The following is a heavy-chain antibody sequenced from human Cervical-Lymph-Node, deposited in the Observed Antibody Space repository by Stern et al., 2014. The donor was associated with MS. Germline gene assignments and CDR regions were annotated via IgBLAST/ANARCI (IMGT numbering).Heavy chain of an antibody. CDR2: INTANGDT. V-gene: IGHV1-3*04. Sequence: VQLVPSGAEVKKPGASVKVSCKASGYTFTSDAIHWVRQAPGQRLEWMGRINTANGDTYYSEKFQGRVTFTRDTSANTAYMELFSLTSEDTTVYYCGRGQQSFDPWGQGTLVTVSA. CDR3: GRGQQSFDP. J-gene: IGHJ5*02. CDR1: GYTFTSDA. D-gene: IGHD6-13*01.